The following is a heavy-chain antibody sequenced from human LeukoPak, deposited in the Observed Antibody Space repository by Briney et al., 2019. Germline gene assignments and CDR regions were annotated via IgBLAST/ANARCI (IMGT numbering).Heavy chain of an antibody. CDR1: GYTFTGYY. Sequence: ASVKVSCKASGYTFTGYYMHWVRQAPGQGLEWMGWINPNSGGTNYAQKFQGRVTMTRDTSISTAYMELSRLRSDDTAVYYCARAGILYHASGSYYNGWGQGTLVTVSS. D-gene: IGHD3-10*01. J-gene: IGHJ4*02. V-gene: IGHV1-2*02. CDR2: INPNSGGT. CDR3: ARAGILYHASGSYYNG.